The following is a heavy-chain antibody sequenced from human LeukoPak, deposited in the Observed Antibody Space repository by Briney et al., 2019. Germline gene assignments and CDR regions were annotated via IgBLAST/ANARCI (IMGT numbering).Heavy chain of an antibody. V-gene: IGHV1-69*13. CDR2: IIPIFGTA. D-gene: IGHD2-21*01. Sequence: SVKVSCKASGGTFSSYAISWVRQAPGQGLEWMGGIIPIFGTANYAQKFQGRVTITADESTSTAYMELSSLRSEDTAAYYCATGAAIRSYYYGMDVWGQGTTVTVSS. J-gene: IGHJ6*02. CDR3: ATGAAIRSYYYGMDV. CDR1: GGTFSSYA.